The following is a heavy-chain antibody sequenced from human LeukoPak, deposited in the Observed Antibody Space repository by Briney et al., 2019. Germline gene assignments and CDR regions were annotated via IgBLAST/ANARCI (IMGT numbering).Heavy chain of an antibody. CDR3: VRDGGFGYCSSTSCYRDHYFDY. D-gene: IGHD2-2*01. CDR2: INVDGTTT. CDR1: GFTFSTYW. J-gene: IGHJ4*02. Sequence: GGSLRLSCAASGFTFSTYWMHWVRQTPGKGLVWVSRINVDGTTTTYADSVKGRFTISRDNAKNTLYLQMNSLRVGDTAVYYCVRDGGFGYCSSTSCYRDHYFDYWGQGTLVTVSS. V-gene: IGHV3-74*01.